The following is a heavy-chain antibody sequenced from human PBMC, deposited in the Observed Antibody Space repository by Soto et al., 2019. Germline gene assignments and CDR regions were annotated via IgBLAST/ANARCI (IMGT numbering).Heavy chain of an antibody. Sequence: GGSLRLSCAASGFTFSNAWMSWVRQAPGKGLEWVGRIKSKTDGGTTDYAAPVKGRFTISRDDSKNTLYLQMNSLKSEDTAVYYCTTDLGDYDLFDYWGQGTLVTVSS. J-gene: IGHJ4*02. CDR3: TTDLGDYDLFDY. V-gene: IGHV3-15*01. CDR1: GFTFSNAW. CDR2: IKSKTDGGTT. D-gene: IGHD4-17*01.